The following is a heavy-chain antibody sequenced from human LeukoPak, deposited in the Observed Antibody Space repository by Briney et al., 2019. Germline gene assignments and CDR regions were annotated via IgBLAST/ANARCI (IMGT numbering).Heavy chain of an antibody. V-gene: IGHV3-7*01. CDR1: GFTFTDYY. D-gene: IGHD3-16*01. Sequence: GGSLRLSCAASGFTFTDYYITWVRQAPGRGLEWVANVNQDGTTKYYVDSVKGRFTISRDNAKNSLYLQMNSLRAEDTAVYYCARDQGGGCFDPWGQGTLVTVSS. J-gene: IGHJ5*02. CDR2: VNQDGTTK. CDR3: ARDQGGGCFDP.